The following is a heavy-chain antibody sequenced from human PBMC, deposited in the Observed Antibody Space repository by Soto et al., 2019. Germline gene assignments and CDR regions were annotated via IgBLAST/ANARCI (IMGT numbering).Heavy chain of an antibody. CDR2: ISSSSSTI. V-gene: IGHV3-48*01. D-gene: IGHD6-19*01. CDR3: ARVRNGVGSGWYKCYYYYMDV. J-gene: IGHJ6*03. CDR1: GFTFSSYS. Sequence: EVQLVESGGGLVQPGGSLRLSCAASGFTFSSYSMNWVRQAPGKGLEWVSYISSSSSTIYYADSVKGRFTISRDNAKNSLYLQMNSLRAEDTAVYYCARVRNGVGSGWYKCYYYYMDVWGKGTTVTVSS.